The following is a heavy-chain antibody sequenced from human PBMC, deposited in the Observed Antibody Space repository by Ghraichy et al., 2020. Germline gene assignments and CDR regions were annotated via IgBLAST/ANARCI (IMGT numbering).Heavy chain of an antibody. J-gene: IGHJ5*02. D-gene: IGHD2-8*01. CDR1: GFTVSSNY. Sequence: GGSLRLSCAASGFTVSSNYMSWVRQAPGKGLEWVSVIYSGGSTYYADSVKGRFTISRDNSKNTLYLQMNSLRAEDTAVYYCARDLGYCTNGIWYTMGWFDPWGQGTLVTVSS. CDR2: IYSGGST. V-gene: IGHV3-53*01. CDR3: ARDLGYCTNGIWYTMGWFDP.